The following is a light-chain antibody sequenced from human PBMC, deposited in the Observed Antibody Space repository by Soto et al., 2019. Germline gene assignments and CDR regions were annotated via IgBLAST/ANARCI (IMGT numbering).Light chain of an antibody. CDR3: QQNNKWPSVT. J-gene: IGKJ4*01. CDR2: GAS. V-gene: IGKV3-15*01. Sequence: EVVMTQSPATVSVSPGEGVTLSCRASQTISNDLAWYQQKPGQAPRLLIYGASTRATGVPARFSGGGSGTELSLTISSLQSEDFAFYYCQQNNKWPSVTFGGGTKVEIK. CDR1: QTISND.